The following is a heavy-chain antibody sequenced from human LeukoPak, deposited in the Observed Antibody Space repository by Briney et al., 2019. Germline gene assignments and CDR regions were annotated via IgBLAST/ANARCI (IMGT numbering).Heavy chain of an antibody. J-gene: IGHJ5*02. D-gene: IGHD2-2*01. CDR2: IYTSGST. Sequence: PSETLSLTCTVSGGSISSGSYYWSWIRQPAAKGLEWIGRIYTSGSTNYNPSLKSRVTISVDTSKNQFSLKLSSVTAADTAVYYCARDRVQGSTSRRGVDPWGQGTLVTVSS. V-gene: IGHV4-61*02. CDR1: GGSISSGSYY. CDR3: ARDRVQGSTSRRGVDP.